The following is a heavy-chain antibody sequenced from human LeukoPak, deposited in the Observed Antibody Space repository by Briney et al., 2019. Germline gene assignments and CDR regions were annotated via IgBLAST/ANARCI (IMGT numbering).Heavy chain of an antibody. CDR3: ARMKMCV. CDR2: IHPDGSEK. Sequence: GGSLRLSCAASGFTLSGYCMQSVRQAPGKGLQWVATIHPDGSEKYYVDSVKGRFTISRDNPKNSLFLQMNGLRAEDTAVYYCARMKMCVWGQGTPVTVSS. J-gene: IGHJ4*02. D-gene: IGHD5-24*01. CDR1: GFTLSGYC. V-gene: IGHV3-7*05.